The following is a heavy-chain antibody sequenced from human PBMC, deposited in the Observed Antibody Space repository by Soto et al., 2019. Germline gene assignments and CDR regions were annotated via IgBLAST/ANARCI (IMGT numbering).Heavy chain of an antibody. CDR2: ITGSGGST. D-gene: IGHD2-2*02. J-gene: IGHJ5*02. Sequence: GTLRLSCAASGFSFSSYAMFWVRQAPGKGLEWVSAITGSGGSTYYADSVKGRFTISRDNSKKTLYMQMNSLRAEDTAVYYCAKGYLYGWFDPWGQGTLVTVSS. CDR1: GFSFSSYA. CDR3: AKGYLYGWFDP. V-gene: IGHV3-23*01.